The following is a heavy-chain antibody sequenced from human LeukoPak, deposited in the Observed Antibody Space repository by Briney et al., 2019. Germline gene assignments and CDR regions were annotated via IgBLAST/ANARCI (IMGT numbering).Heavy chain of an antibody. CDR1: GGTFSSYA. V-gene: IGHV1-69*06. J-gene: IGHJ4*02. CDR2: IIPIFGTA. Sequence: SVKVSCKASGGTFSSYAISWVRQAPGQGLEWMGGIIPIFGTANYAQKFQGRVTITADKSTSTAYMELSSLRSEDTAVYYCARRNTAIFYVFYYWGQGTLVTVSS. CDR3: ARRNTAIFYVFYY. D-gene: IGHD5-18*01.